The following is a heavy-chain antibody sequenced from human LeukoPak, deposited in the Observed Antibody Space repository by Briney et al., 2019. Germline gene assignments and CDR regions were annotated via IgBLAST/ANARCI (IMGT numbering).Heavy chain of an antibody. CDR2: IANDGGNK. CDR1: GFTFSNYV. J-gene: IGHJ6*03. D-gene: IGHD7-27*01. V-gene: IGHV3-30*03. Sequence: LTGGSLRLSCAASGFTFSNYVMQWVRQAPGKGLEWVALIANDGGNKYYADSVKGRFTISRDNSKNTLYLQMNDLRPEDTAVYYCIRDRAWGLTNIWYYHMDVRGRGTTVSVSS. CDR3: IRDRAWGLTNIWYYHMDV.